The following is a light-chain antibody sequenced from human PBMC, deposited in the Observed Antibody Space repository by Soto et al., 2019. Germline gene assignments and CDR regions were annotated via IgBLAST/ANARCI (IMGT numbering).Light chain of an antibody. J-gene: IGLJ2*01. CDR3: SSYAGNLILV. CDR1: SSDVGGYNY. V-gene: IGLV2-14*01. Sequence: QSVLTQPASVSGSPGQSITISCTGTSSDVGGYNYVSWYQQHPGKAPKLMIYEVSNRPSGVSNRFSGSKSGNTASLTISGLQAEDEADYYCSSYAGNLILVFGGGTKLTVL. CDR2: EVS.